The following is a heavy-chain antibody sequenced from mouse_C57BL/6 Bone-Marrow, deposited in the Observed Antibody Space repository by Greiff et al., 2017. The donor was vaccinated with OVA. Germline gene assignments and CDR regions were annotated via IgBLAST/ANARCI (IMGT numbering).Heavy chain of an antibody. V-gene: IGHV5-9-1*02. CDR2: ISSGGDYI. CDR3: TRDKVFPYGNFFDY. J-gene: IGHJ2*01. Sequence: EVKLVESGEGLVKPGGSLKLSCAASGFTFSSYAMSWVRQTPEKRLEWVAYISSGGDYIYYADTVKGRFTISRDNARNTLYLQMSSLKSEDTAMYYCTRDKVFPYGNFFDYWGQGTTLTVSS. D-gene: IGHD2-10*02. CDR1: GFTFSSYA.